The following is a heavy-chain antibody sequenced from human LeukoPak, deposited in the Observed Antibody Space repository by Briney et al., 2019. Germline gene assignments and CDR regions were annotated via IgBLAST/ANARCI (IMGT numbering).Heavy chain of an antibody. V-gene: IGHV3-21*01. CDR2: ISSSSSYI. Sequence: KPGGSLRLSCAASGFTFSSYSMNWVRQAPGKGLEWVSSISSSSSYIYYADSVKGRFTISRDNAKNSLYLQMNSLRAEDTAVYYCARGHDYFRFIGYWGQGTLVTVSS. J-gene: IGHJ4*02. CDR3: ARGHDYFRFIGY. CDR1: GFTFSSYS. D-gene: IGHD5-12*01.